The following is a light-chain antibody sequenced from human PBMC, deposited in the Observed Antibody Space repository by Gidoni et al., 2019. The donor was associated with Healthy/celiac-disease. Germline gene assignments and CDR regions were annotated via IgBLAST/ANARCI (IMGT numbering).Light chain of an antibody. J-gene: IGKJ4*01. CDR1: QSVSSD. CDR3: QQYDDCPLT. CDR2: GAS. V-gene: IGKV3-15*01. Sequence: EIVMTQSPATLSVSQGERATLSCRASQSVSSDLAWYQQKPGQAPRLLSYGASTRATGSTARFSGSGSGTEFALTISSLQSEDFAVYYCQQYDDCPLTFGGGTKVEIK.